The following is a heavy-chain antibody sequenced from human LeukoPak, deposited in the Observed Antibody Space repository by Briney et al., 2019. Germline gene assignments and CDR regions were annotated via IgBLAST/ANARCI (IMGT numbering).Heavy chain of an antibody. D-gene: IGHD5-24*01. CDR2: ISSSSSYI. Sequence: PGGSLRLSCAASGFTFSSYRVSWVRQAPGKGLEWVSSISSSSSYIYYADSVKGRFTISRDNAKNLLYLQMNSLRADDTAVYYCATESIELATIPLGYWGQGTLVTVSS. V-gene: IGHV3-21*06. CDR1: GFTFSSYR. J-gene: IGHJ4*02. CDR3: ATESIELATIPLGY.